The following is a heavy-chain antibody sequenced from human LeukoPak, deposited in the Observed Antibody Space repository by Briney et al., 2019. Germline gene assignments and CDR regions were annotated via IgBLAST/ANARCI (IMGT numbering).Heavy chain of an antibody. CDR2: ISSSSSYI. D-gene: IGHD3-10*01. CDR1: GFTFSSYS. J-gene: IGHJ4*02. V-gene: IGHV3-21*01. CDR3: AKDVNVGGDYFDY. Sequence: GGSLRLSCAASGFTFSSYSMNWVRQAPGKRLEWVSSISSSSSYIYYADSVKGRFTISRDNAKNSLYLQMNSLRAEDTAVYYCAKDVNVGGDYFDYWGQGTLVTVSS.